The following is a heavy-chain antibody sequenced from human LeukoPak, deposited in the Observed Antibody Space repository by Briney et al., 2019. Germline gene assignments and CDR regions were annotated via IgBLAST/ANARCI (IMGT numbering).Heavy chain of an antibody. CDR1: GFTFSRYG. D-gene: IGHD4-23*01. Sequence: GRSLRLSCAASGFTFSRYGMHWVRQAPGKGLEWVAVIWYDGSNEYYADSVKGRFTIFRDNSKNTLHLQMNTLRAEDTAVYYCARDHGGNYFDYWGQGTLVTVSS. CDR2: IWYDGSNE. CDR3: ARDHGGNYFDY. J-gene: IGHJ4*02. V-gene: IGHV3-33*01.